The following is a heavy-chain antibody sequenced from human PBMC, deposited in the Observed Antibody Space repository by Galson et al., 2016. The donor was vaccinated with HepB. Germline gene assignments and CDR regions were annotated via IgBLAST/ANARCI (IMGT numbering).Heavy chain of an antibody. V-gene: IGHV4-39*02. CDR3: ARDPVTTVTKWYFDL. D-gene: IGHD4-17*01. CDR1: GASITSRAFY. Sequence: SETLSLTCTVSGASITSRAFYWAWVRQSPGTGLEWIGSVFYSGDTHYNPSLRSRVTMSVDTSKNQFSLSLRAEDTAVFYCARDPVTTVTKWYFDLWGRGTLVTVSS. J-gene: IGHJ2*01. CDR2: VFYSGDT.